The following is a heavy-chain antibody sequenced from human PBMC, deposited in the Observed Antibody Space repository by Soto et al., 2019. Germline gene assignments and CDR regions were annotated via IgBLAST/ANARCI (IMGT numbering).Heavy chain of an antibody. J-gene: IGHJ4*02. CDR1: GGSISSYY. CDR3: ARVGRYCTGGSCLPLDY. Sequence: QVQLQESGPGLVKPSETLSLTCTVSGGSISSYYWSWIRQSPGKGLEWIGYIYYSGSTNYNPSLKSRVTISVDTSKNQFSLKLSSVTAADTAVYYCARVGRYCTGGSCLPLDYWGQGTLVTVSS. V-gene: IGHV4-59*01. CDR2: IYYSGST. D-gene: IGHD2-15*01.